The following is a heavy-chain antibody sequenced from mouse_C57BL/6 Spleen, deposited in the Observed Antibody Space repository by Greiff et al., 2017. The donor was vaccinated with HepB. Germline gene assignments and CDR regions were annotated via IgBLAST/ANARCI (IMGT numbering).Heavy chain of an antibody. CDR3: ARQSTVVAGDY. J-gene: IGHJ2*01. Sequence: EVQLVESGGGLVKPGGSLKLSCAASGFTFSSYTMSWVRQTPEKRLEWVATISGGGGNTYYPDSVKGRFTISRDNAKNTLYLQMSSLRSEDTALYYCARQSTVVAGDYWGQGTTLTVSS. CDR2: ISGGGGNT. CDR1: GFTFSSYT. V-gene: IGHV5-9*01. D-gene: IGHD1-1*01.